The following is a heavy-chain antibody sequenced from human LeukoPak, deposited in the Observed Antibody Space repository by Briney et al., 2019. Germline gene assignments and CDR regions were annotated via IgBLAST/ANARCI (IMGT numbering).Heavy chain of an antibody. CDR1: GFTFSDHY. Sequence: PGGSLRLSCAVSGFTFSDHYMGWIRQAPGKGLEWVSYISDNGRNIYYADSVKGRFTISRDNAKNSLYLQMNRLRAEDTAVYYCAKASRFGYSYGPREYFYYMDVWGKGTTVTISS. D-gene: IGHD5-18*01. V-gene: IGHV3-11*01. J-gene: IGHJ6*03. CDR2: ISDNGRNI. CDR3: AKASRFGYSYGPREYFYYMDV.